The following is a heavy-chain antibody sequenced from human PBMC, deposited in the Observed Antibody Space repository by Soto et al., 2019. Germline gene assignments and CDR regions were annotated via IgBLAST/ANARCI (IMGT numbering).Heavy chain of an antibody. Sequence: QVQLVESGGGVVQPGRSLRLSCAASGFTFSDYALHWVRQAPGKGLEWMAVISHDGSNEYYVDSVKGRFTISRDNSKNTVYLQMTSLRPEDTAVYYCARVDGVRGVITIGYYYYGMDVWGKGTTVTVSS. CDR2: ISHDGSNE. J-gene: IGHJ6*04. V-gene: IGHV3-30*03. D-gene: IGHD3-10*01. CDR1: GFTFSDYA. CDR3: ARVDGVRGVITIGYYYYGMDV.